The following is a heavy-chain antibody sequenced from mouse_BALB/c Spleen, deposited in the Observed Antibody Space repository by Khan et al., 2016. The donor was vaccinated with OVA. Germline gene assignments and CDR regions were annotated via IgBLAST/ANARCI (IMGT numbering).Heavy chain of an antibody. V-gene: IGHV3-2*02. CDR3: ARSVTITTVVATDFDY. J-gene: IGHJ2*01. Sequence: EVQLQESGPGLVNPSQSLSLTCTVTGYSITSDYAWNWIRQFPGNKLEWMGYISYSGRTSYNQSLKSRISITRDTSKNQVFLQLNSVTTEDTASXFFARSVTITTVVATDFDYWGQGTTLTVSS. D-gene: IGHD1-1*01. CDR1: GYSITSDYA. CDR2: ISYSGRT.